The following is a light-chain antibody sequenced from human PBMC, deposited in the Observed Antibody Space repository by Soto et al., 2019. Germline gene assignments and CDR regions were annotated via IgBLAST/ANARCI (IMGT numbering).Light chain of an antibody. CDR1: QSVLYSSNNKNY. CDR3: QQHYSTPYT. J-gene: IGKJ2*01. CDR2: WAS. Sequence: DIVMTQSPDSLAVSLGERATINCKSSQSVLYSSNNKNYLAWYLQKPGQPPKLLISWASTRESGVPDRFSGSGSGTDFTLTISSLQAEDVAVYYCQQHYSTPYTFGQGTKLEIK. V-gene: IGKV4-1*01.